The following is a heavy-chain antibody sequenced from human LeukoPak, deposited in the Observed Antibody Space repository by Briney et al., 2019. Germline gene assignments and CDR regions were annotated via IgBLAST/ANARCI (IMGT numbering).Heavy chain of an antibody. CDR2: ISGSGGST. CDR1: GFTFSSYA. Sequence: GGSLRLSCAASGFTFSSYAMSWVRQAPGKGLEWVSAISGSGGSTYYADSVKGRFTISRDNSKNTLYLQMNSLRAEDTAVYYCAKDQVAYCGGDCYYFDYWGQGTLVTVSS. J-gene: IGHJ4*02. CDR3: AKDQVAYCGGDCYYFDY. D-gene: IGHD2-21*02. V-gene: IGHV3-23*01.